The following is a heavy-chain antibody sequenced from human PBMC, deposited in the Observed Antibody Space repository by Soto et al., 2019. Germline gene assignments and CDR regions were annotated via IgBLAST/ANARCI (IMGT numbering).Heavy chain of an antibody. CDR3: ARNRRWFEP. CDR2: ISAYNGNT. CDR1: GYTFTSYG. Sequence: QVQLVKYGAEVKKPGASVKVSCKASGYTFTSYGISWVRQATGQGLEWMGWISAYNGNTNNAQKFKNTVTKITDTTTSIADVEMRSLRSGDTVVCSCARNRRWFEPWGHGTLVTV. J-gene: IGHJ5*02. V-gene: IGHV1-18*01.